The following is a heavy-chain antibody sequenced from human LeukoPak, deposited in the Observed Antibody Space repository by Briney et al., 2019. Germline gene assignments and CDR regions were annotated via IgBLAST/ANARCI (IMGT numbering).Heavy chain of an antibody. V-gene: IGHV4-59*01. J-gene: IGHJ4*02. CDR3: ARVTGYMTEDYFDY. D-gene: IGHD6-13*01. CDR2: IYYSGST. Sequence: SETLSLTCTVSGGSITNYYWSWIRQPPGKGLEWIGYIYYSGSTNYNPSLKSRVTISVETSKNQFSLKLSSVTAADTAVYYCARVTGYMTEDYFDYWGQGTLVTVSS. CDR1: GGSITNYY.